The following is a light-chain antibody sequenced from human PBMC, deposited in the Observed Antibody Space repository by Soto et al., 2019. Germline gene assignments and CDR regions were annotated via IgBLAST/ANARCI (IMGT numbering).Light chain of an antibody. J-gene: IGKJ2*01. CDR3: QQYNNWPPMYT. V-gene: IGKV3-15*01. Sequence: EIVMTQSPATLSVSPGERATLSCRASQSVSSNLAWYQQKPGQAPRLLIYGASTSATGISSRFSGSRSGTEFTLTISGLQSEDSAVYYCQQYNNWPPMYTCGQGTKLQIK. CDR2: GAS. CDR1: QSVSSN.